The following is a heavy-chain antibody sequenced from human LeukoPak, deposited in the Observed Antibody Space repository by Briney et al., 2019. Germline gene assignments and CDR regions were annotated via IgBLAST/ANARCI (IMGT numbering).Heavy chain of an antibody. D-gene: IGHD3-9*01. CDR3: ASSSYDLLTGLGLTHDF. CDR1: GGSFSDYF. V-gene: IGHV4-34*01. CDR2: VHPSGRT. Sequence: PSETLSLTCAVYGGSFSDYFWTWIRQPPRKELEWIGEVHPSGRTNYKSSLKSRVTISVDTSKNQFSLSLSSVTAADTAVYFCASSSYDLLTGLGLTHDFWGQGTLVTVSS. J-gene: IGHJ4*02.